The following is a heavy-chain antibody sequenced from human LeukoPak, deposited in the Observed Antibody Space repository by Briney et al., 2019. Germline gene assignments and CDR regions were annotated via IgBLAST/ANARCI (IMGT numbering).Heavy chain of an antibody. J-gene: IGHJ4*02. CDR1: GFTFSSYD. CDR3: ARDDPYGSASYYTVSFFDY. CDR2: ISGRGGST. V-gene: IGHV3-23*01. Sequence: GGSLRLSCAASGFTFSSYDMSWVRQAPGKGLEWVSAISGRGGSTYYADSVKGRFTISRDNAKNSLYLQMNSLRAEDTAVYYCARDDPYGSASYYTVSFFDYWGQGTLVTVSS. D-gene: IGHD3-10*01.